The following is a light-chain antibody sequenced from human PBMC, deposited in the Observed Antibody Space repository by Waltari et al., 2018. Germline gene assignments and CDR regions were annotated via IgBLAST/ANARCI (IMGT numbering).Light chain of an antibody. V-gene: IGLV2-14*03. CDR3: SSYTTSSTVL. J-gene: IGLJ2*01. CDR1: SNDVGGFHY. CDR2: DVS. Sequence: QSALTQPASVSGSPGQSITIPCTGTSNDVGGFHYVSWYQQHPGKAPKLVIYDVSNRPSGVSNRFSGSKSGNTASLTISGLQAGDEADYYCSSYTTSSTVLFGRGTRLTVL.